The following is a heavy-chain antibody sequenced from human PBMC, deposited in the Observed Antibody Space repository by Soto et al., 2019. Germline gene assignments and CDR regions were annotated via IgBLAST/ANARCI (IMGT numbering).Heavy chain of an antibody. J-gene: IGHJ4*02. CDR2: IYWDDNK. V-gene: IGHV2-5*02. Sequence: QITLKESGPTLVKPTQTLTLTCTFSGSSLSSSGMGVGRIRQPPGKALEWLAVIYWDDNKRHSPSLNSRITITKDTSKNQVVRTMANMDPVDTATYYCAHALGGGSSSYFDCWGQGTLVTVSS. CDR3: AHALGGGSSSYFDC. CDR1: GSSLSSSGMG. D-gene: IGHD3-16*01.